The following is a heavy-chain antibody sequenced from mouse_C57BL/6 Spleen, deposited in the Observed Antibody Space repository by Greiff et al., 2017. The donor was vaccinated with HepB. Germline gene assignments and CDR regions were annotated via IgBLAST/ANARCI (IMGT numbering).Heavy chain of an antibody. Sequence: VQVVESGPGLVAPSQSLSITCTVSGFSLTSYGVDWVRQPPGKGLEWLGVIWGGGSTNYNSALMSRLSISKDNSKSQVFLKMNSLQTDDTAMYYCARALTGDYYAMDYWGQGTSVTVSS. J-gene: IGHJ4*01. CDR2: IWGGGST. CDR1: GFSLTSYG. V-gene: IGHV2-9*01. CDR3: ARALTGDYYAMDY. D-gene: IGHD4-1*01.